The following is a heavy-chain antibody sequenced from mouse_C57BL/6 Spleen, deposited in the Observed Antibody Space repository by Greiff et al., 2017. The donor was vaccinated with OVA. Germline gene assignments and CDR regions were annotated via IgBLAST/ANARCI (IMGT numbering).Heavy chain of an antibody. CDR2: IYPGGGYT. V-gene: IGHV1-63*01. CDR1: GYTFTNYW. CDR3: ARWLPRVSYAMDY. Sequence: VKLVESGAELVRPGTSVKMSCKASGYTFTNYWIGWAKQRPGHGLEWIGDIYPGGGYTNYNEKFKGKATLTADKSSSTAYMQFSSLTSEDSAIYYCARWLPRVSYAMDYWGQGTSVTVSS. D-gene: IGHD2-2*01. J-gene: IGHJ4*01.